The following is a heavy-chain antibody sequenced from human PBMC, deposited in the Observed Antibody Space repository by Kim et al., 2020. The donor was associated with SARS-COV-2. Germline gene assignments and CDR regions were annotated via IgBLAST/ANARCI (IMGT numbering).Heavy chain of an antibody. D-gene: IGHD1-1*01. CDR3: ARGGVTGSLLDY. V-gene: IGHV3-74*01. CDR1: GVSVTTYW. J-gene: IGHJ4*02. CDR2: PNNGGTSS. Sequence: GGSLRLSCTASGVSVTTYWMHWVRQVPGKGLQWVSRPNNGGTSSTYADFVKGRFAISRDNLKATLYLRMTSLRAEDTAVYFCARGGVTGSLLDYWGQGTLVTVSS.